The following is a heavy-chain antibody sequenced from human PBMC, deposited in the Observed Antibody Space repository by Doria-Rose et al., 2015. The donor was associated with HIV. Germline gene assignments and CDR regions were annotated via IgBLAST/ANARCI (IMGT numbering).Heavy chain of an antibody. CDR1: GVSLSSPGMG. Sequence: QITLEESGPMLVKPTETLTLTCTVSGVSLSSPGMGVSWIRQPPGKALEWLANNFSDDERSYKTSLKSRLTISRGTSKSQVVLTMTDMDPVDTATYYCARIKSSRWYHKYYFDFWGQGTLVIVSA. J-gene: IGHJ4*02. CDR3: ARIKSSRWYHKYYFDF. CDR2: NFSDDER. V-gene: IGHV2-26*01. D-gene: IGHD6-13*01.